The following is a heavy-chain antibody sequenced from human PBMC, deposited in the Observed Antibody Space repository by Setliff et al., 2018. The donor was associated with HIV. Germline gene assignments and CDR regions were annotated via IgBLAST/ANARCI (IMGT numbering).Heavy chain of an antibody. V-gene: IGHV3-66*02. Sequence: GGSLRLSCAASGFTVSTYYMSWVRQAPGKGLEWISTIYSGGDTYHADSVKGRVTLSRDNSKNTLYLQMNSLRPEDTAVYYCARVRLYNNALDYWGQGTRVTVS. D-gene: IGHD3-10*01. CDR1: GFTVSTYY. CDR3: ARVRLYNNALDY. CDR2: IYSGGDT. J-gene: IGHJ4*02.